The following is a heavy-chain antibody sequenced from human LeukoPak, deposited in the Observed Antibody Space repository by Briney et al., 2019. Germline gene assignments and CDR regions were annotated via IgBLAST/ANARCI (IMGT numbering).Heavy chain of an antibody. CDR1: GYSISSGYY. CDR2: IYHRGIT. Sequence: SETLSLTCTVSGYSISSGYYWGWIRPPPGKGLEGIGRIYHRGITYYNQSLKRRVTISVDTSKNHFSLKLSSVTAADTAVYYCAREGDSSSVGWFDPWGQGTLVTVSS. CDR3: AREGDSSSVGWFDP. V-gene: IGHV4-38-2*02. J-gene: IGHJ5*02. D-gene: IGHD6-13*01.